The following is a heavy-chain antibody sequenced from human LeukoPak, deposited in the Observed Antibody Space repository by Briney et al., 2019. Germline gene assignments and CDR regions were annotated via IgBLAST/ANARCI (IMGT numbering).Heavy chain of an antibody. CDR2: ITAGNGNT. D-gene: IGHD5-18*01. CDR3: ARDSARGYSYGYNAFDI. V-gene: IGHV1-18*01. J-gene: IGHJ3*02. Sequence: ASVKVSCKASGYNFRNYGIGWVRQAPRQGLEWMGWITAGNGNTNYAQKVQGRVTMTTDTSTSAAYMELRSLRSDDTAVYFCARDSARGYSYGYNAFDIWGQGTMVTVSS. CDR1: GYNFRNYG.